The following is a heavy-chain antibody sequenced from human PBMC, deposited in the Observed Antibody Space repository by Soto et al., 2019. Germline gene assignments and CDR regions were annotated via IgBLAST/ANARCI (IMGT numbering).Heavy chain of an antibody. D-gene: IGHD6-13*01. V-gene: IGHV5-51*01. CDR1: GFNFPTFW. CDR2: IYPGDSDT. Sequence: GESLKISCKHSGFNFPTFWIGWVRQMPGKGLEWMGIIYPGDSDTRYSPSFQGQVTISADKSISTAYLQWSSLKASDTAMYYCATRVQDPGKYYYGMDVWGQGTTVTVSS. CDR3: ATRVQDPGKYYYGMDV. J-gene: IGHJ6*02.